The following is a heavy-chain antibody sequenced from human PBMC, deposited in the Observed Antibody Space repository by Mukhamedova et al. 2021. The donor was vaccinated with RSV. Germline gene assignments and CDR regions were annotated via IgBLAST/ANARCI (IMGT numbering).Heavy chain of an antibody. D-gene: IGHD6-13*01. CDR3: ARAHLGSSWSFDS. V-gene: IGHV3-11*06. J-gene: IGHJ4*02. CDR2: YA. Sequence: YAKYADSVKGRFIISRDNAKKTVYLQMDSLRVDDTAIYYCARAHLGSSWSFDSCGQGTQVTVSS.